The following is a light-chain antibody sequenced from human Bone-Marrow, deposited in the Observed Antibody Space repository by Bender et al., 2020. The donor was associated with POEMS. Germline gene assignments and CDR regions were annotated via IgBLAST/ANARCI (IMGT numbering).Light chain of an antibody. Sequence: QSVLTQPPSVSGAPGQRVTISCTGSSSNTGSGYDINWYQHLPGTAPKLLIYGYNNRPAGVPDRFSGSKSGTSASLAISGLQSEDEADYYCAAWDDSLNAWVFGGGTKVTVL. CDR2: GYN. J-gene: IGLJ3*02. CDR1: SSNTGSGYD. CDR3: AAWDDSLNAWV. V-gene: IGLV1-50*01.